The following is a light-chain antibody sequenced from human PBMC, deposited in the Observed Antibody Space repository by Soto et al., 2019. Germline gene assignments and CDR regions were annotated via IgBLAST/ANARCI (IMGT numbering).Light chain of an antibody. J-gene: IGLJ2*01. V-gene: IGLV2-14*01. CDR3: SSYTSTSTRVI. CDR2: EVS. Sequence: QSVLTQAASVSGSPGQSMTISCSGTSGDIGIYNYVSWYQQPPGKAPKLIIYEVSNRPSGLSNRFSGSKSGNTASLTISGLQAEDEADYYCSSYTSTSTRVIFGGGTKVTVL. CDR1: SGDIGIYNY.